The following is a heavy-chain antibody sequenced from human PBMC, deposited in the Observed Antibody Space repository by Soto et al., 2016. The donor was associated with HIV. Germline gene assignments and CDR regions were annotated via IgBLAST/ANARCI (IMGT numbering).Heavy chain of an antibody. CDR2: ISANNGNT. V-gene: IGHV1-18*01. Sequence: QVQLEQSGAEVKKPGASVKVSCKASGFTFTSYGFSWVRQAPGQGLEWMGWISANNGNTNYAQNLQGRATMTTDTSTTTAYMELRSLRSDDTAVYYRARDHTAMIPGGAFEIWGQGTMVTVSS. CDR3: ARDHTAMIPGGAFEI. J-gene: IGHJ3*02. D-gene: IGHD5-18*01. CDR1: GFTFTSYG.